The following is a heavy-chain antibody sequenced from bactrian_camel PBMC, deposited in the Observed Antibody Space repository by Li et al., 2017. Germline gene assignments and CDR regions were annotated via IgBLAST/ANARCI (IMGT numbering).Heavy chain of an antibody. Sequence: HVQLVESGGGSVQAGGSLRLSCVASAYLTSRCGMGWYRQAPGKNRELIATISKNGHRTYVPSVKGRFTTSQDNDKITMYLQMNGLKPEDTAMYYCAAVNLLPCEAQTDTPFSVWGQGTQVTVS. CDR3: AAVNLLPCEAQTDTPFSV. J-gene: IGHJ4*01. CDR2: ISKNGHR. D-gene: IGHD2*01. CDR1: AYLTSRCG. V-gene: IGHV3S53*01.